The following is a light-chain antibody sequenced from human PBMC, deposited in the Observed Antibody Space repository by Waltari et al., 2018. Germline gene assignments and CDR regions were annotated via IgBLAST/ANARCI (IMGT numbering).Light chain of an antibody. J-gene: IGLJ1*01. CDR3: CSYAGSYIYV. CDR2: DVT. Sequence: QSALTQPRSVSGSPGPSITIACAGTSSDVGGYDYVPWYQQYPGKAPKLIIYDVTTRPSGVPDRFSGSKSANTASLTISGLQAEDEADYYCCSYAGSYIYVFGSGTKVTVL. CDR1: SSDVGGYDY. V-gene: IGLV2-11*01.